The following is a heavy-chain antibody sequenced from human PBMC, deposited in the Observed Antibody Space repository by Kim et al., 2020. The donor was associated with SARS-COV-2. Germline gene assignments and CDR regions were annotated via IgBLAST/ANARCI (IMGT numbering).Heavy chain of an antibody. Sequence: GGSLRLSCVVSGFSLRSYWMSWVRQAPGKGLEWVAMNKGDGSDEHYVYSVKGRFTTSRANAKNSFYLQMNSLRTEDTATYYCAALDSVQVPGGIWGPRT. CDR3: AALDSVQVPGGI. D-gene: IGHD3-10*01. V-gene: IGHV3-7*01. J-gene: IGHJ4*02. CDR1: GFSLRSYW. CDR2: NKGDGSDE.